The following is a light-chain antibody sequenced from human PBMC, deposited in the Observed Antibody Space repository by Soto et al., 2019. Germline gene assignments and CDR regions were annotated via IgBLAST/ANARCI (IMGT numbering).Light chain of an antibody. Sequence: DVVMTQSPLSLPVTLGQPASISCRSSQSLIHSDGDTYLNWFQQRPVQSPRRLIYKVSDRDSGVPDRFSGSGAGSDVTLKISRVEAGDVGICYCMRGRHWPWTVGQGTEVEIK. J-gene: IGKJ1*01. CDR3: MRGRHWPWT. V-gene: IGKV2-30*02. CDR1: QSLIHSDGDTY. CDR2: KVS.